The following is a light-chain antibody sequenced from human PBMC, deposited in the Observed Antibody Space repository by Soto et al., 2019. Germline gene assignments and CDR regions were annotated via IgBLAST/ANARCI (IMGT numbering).Light chain of an antibody. CDR1: QSVGRT. CDR2: DAS. CDR3: QQRDSWPLT. J-gene: IGKJ4*01. V-gene: IGKV3-11*01. Sequence: EIVLTQSPATLSLSPGERATLSCRASQSVGRTLVWFQQKPGQAPRLLIYDASNRATGIPARFTGSGSGTDFTLTIRSLEPEDFAIYYCQQRDSWPLTFGGGTKVEIK.